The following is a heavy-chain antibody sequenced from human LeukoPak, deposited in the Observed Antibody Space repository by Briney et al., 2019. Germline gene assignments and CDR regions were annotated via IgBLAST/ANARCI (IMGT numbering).Heavy chain of an antibody. CDR1: GCTFADYG. D-gene: IGHD6-13*01. CDR2: INWSGDNT. CDR3: ARDLSSNWSNLGY. V-gene: IGHV3-20*04. Sequence: TGGSPRLSCEDSGCTFADYGLSWVRQAPGKGPQWVAGINWSGDNTFYADSVKGRFTIFRDNTKKTLYLQMDNLRGDDTATYYCARDLSSNWSNLGYWGQGTLVTVSS. J-gene: IGHJ4*02.